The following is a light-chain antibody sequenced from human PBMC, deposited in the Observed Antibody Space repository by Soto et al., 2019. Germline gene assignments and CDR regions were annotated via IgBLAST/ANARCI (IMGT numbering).Light chain of an antibody. V-gene: IGKV3-15*01. CDR3: QHYNQWPPFT. CDR1: QSVKSS. CDR2: GAS. J-gene: IGKJ3*01. Sequence: EIVMTQSPATLSVSPGERATLSCRASQSVKSSLAWYQHKPGQVPRLLIYGASTRATVVPVRFSGSGSGTDFTLTISSLQAEDVAVYYCQHYNQWPPFTFGPGTKVDIK.